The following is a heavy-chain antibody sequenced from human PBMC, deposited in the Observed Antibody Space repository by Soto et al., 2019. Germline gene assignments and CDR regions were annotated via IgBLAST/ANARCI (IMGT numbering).Heavy chain of an antibody. D-gene: IGHD3-22*01. CDR1: GFNCSSYA. Sequence: GGSLRLSCGAAGFNCSSYAMSWVRQAPGKGLEWVSAISGSGGSTYYADSVKGRFTISRDNSKNTLYLQMNSLRAEDTAVYYCAKDLNYYDSSGYYPNAFDYWGQGTLVTVSS. J-gene: IGHJ4*02. CDR2: ISGSGGST. CDR3: AKDLNYYDSSGYYPNAFDY. V-gene: IGHV3-23*01.